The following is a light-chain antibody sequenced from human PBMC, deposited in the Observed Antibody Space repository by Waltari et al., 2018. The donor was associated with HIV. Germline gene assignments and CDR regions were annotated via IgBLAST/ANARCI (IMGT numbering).Light chain of an antibody. Sequence: DIVMTRSPLSLPVTAGEPASISCRSSQSLLHSSGYNYLDWYFQKPGQSPQLLIYLGSNRASGVPDRFSGSGSGTNFTLKIRRVDTENVGIYYCMQALQTPLTFGGGTKVEI. V-gene: IGKV2-28*01. CDR3: MQALQTPLT. J-gene: IGKJ4*01. CDR2: LGS. CDR1: QSLLHSSGYNY.